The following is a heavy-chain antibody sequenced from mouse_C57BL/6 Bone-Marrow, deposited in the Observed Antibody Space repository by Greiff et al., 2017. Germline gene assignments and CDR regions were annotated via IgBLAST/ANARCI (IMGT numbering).Heavy chain of an antibody. CDR1: GYTFTDYY. Sequence: EVQGVESGPVLVKPGASVKMSCKASGYTFTDYYMNWVKQSHGKSLEWIGVINPYNGGTSYNQKFKGKATLTVDKSSSTAYMELNSLTSEDSAVYYCARWGVTWFAYWGQGTLVTVSA. V-gene: IGHV1-19*01. J-gene: IGHJ3*01. D-gene: IGHD2-1*01. CDR3: ARWGVTWFAY. CDR2: INPYNGGT.